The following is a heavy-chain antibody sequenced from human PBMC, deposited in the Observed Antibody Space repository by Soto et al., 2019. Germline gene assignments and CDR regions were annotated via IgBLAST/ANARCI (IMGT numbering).Heavy chain of an antibody. CDR2: IYYSGST. J-gene: IGHJ4*02. Sequence: SETLSLTCTVSGGSISSGGYYWSWIRQHPGKGLEWIGYIYYSGSTNYNPSLKSRVTISVDTSKNQFSLKLSSVTAADTAVYYCARERAARLFDYWGQGTLVTVSS. V-gene: IGHV4-61*08. CDR1: GGSISSGGYY. D-gene: IGHD6-6*01. CDR3: ARERAARLFDY.